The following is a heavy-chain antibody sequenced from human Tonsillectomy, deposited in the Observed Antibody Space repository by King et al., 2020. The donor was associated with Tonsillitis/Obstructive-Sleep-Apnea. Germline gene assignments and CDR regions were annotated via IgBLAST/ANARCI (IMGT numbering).Heavy chain of an antibody. V-gene: IGHV4-61*01. Sequence: QLQESGPGLVKPSETLSLTCTVSGGSVSSGSYYWSWIRQPPGKGLEWIGYIYYSGSTNYNPSLKSRVTISVDTSKNQFSLKLSSVTAADTAVYYCATDGYSSGWSPQYYFDYWGQGTLVTVSS. J-gene: IGHJ4*02. D-gene: IGHD6-19*01. CDR3: ATDGYSSGWSPQYYFDY. CDR1: GGSVSSGSYY. CDR2: IYYSGST.